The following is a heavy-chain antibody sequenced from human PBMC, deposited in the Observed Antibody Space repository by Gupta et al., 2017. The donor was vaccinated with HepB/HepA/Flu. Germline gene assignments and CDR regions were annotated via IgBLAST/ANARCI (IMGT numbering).Heavy chain of an antibody. Sequence: EMQLLESGGGLVQPGGSLRLACVGSGFTFINHDMSWVRQSPGKGLEWVASMSPTGRSIFHSRSVTGRFTISRDNSRNTLYLQLNSLGVDDTAVYFCARLGYCDNCHSPVNTFDVWGQGTMVAVSS. D-gene: IGHD3-22*01. J-gene: IGHJ3*01. CDR1: GFTFINHD. V-gene: IGHV3-23*01. CDR3: ARLGYCDNCHSPVNTFDV. CDR2: MSPTGRSI.